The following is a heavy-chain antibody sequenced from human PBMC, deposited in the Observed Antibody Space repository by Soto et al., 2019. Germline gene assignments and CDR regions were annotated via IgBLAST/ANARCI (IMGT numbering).Heavy chain of an antibody. CDR2: ISAYNGNT. Sequence: DSVNVSCNASGYTFTSYFISWVRQAPGQGLEWMGWISAYNGNTNYAQKLQGRVTMTTDTSTSTAYMELRSLRSDDTAVYYCARGVLSMVRGVIGAFDIWGQGTMVTVSS. J-gene: IGHJ3*02. D-gene: IGHD3-10*01. CDR3: ARGVLSMVRGVIGAFDI. V-gene: IGHV1-18*01. CDR1: GYTFTSYF.